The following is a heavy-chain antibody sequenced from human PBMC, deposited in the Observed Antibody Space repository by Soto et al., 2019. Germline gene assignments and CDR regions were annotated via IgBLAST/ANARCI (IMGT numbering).Heavy chain of an antibody. V-gene: IGHV3-53*01. CDR3: ARAGTAMDFYYGMDV. D-gene: IGHD5-18*01. J-gene: IGHJ6*02. CDR2: IYSGGST. Sequence: PGGSLRLSXAASGFTVSSNYMSWVRQAPGKGLEWVSVIYSGGSTYYADSVKGRFTISRDNSKNTLYLQMNSLRAEDTAVYYCARAGTAMDFYYGMDVWGQGTTVTVSS. CDR1: GFTVSSNY.